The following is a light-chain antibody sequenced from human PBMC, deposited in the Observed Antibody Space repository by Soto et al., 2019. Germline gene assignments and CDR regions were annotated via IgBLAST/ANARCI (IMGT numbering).Light chain of an antibody. J-gene: IGKJ2*01. CDR2: KAS. Sequence: DIQMTQSPSTLSASVGDRVTITCRASQSISSWLAWYQQKPGKSPKLLIYKASSLESEDPSKFSGIGSGTECTLTISSLQPDDFATYYCQQYNSYSPYTFGQGTKLDIK. V-gene: IGKV1-5*03. CDR3: QQYNSYSPYT. CDR1: QSISSW.